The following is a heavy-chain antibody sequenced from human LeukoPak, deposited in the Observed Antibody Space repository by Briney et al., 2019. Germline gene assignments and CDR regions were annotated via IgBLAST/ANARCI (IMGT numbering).Heavy chain of an antibody. Sequence: SETLSLTCAVYGGSFSGYYWNWIHQPPGKGLEWIGEINHSGSTNYNPSLKNRVTMSVDTSKNQFSLKLSSVTAADTAVYYCARDGNPWNLDVWGRGTLVTVSS. CDR2: INHSGST. D-gene: IGHD1-14*01. CDR3: ARDGNPWNLDV. CDR1: GGSFSGYY. V-gene: IGHV4-34*01. J-gene: IGHJ2*01.